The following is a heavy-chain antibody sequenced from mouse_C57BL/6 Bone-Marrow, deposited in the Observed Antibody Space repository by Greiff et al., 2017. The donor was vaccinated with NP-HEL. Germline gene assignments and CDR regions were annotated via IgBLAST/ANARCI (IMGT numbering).Heavy chain of an antibody. D-gene: IGHD1-1*01. CDR3: TIYYYGRAGDYYAMDY. V-gene: IGHV1-5*01. J-gene: IGHJ4*01. CDR2: IYPGNSDT. Sequence: EVQLQQSGTVLARPGASVKMSCKTSGYTFTSYWMHWVKQRPGQGLEWIGAIYPGNSDTSYNQKFKGKAKLPAVTSASTAYMELSSLTNEDSAVYYCTIYYYGRAGDYYAMDYWGQGTSVTVSS. CDR1: GYTFTSYW.